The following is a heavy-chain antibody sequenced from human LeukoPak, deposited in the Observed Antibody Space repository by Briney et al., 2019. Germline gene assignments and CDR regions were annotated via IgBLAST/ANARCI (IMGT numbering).Heavy chain of an antibody. Sequence: SETLSLTCAVYGGSFSGYYWSWIRQPPGKGLEWIGEINHSGSTNYNPSLKSRVTISVDTSKNQFSLKLSSVTAADTAVYYCATNTLRNWGQGTLVTVSS. D-gene: IGHD2-2*02. CDR1: GGSFSGYY. CDR2: INHSGST. J-gene: IGHJ4*02. V-gene: IGHV4-34*01. CDR3: ATNTLRN.